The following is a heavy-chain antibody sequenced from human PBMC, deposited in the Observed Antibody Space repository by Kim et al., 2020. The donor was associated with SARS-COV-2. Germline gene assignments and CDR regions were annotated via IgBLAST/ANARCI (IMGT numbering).Heavy chain of an antibody. CDR1: GFTFSNAW. Sequence: GGSLRLSCAASGFTFSNAWISWVRQAPGKRLEWVGRIKSKTDGGTTDYAAPVKGRFTISRDDSKNTLYLQMNSLKTEDTAVYYCTTDLLRFLEWLPQYYGMDVWGQGTTVTVSS. D-gene: IGHD3-3*01. J-gene: IGHJ6*02. CDR2: IKSKTDGGTT. V-gene: IGHV3-15*01. CDR3: TTDLLRFLEWLPQYYGMDV.